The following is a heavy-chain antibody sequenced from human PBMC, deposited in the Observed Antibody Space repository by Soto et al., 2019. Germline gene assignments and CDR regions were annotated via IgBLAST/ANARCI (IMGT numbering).Heavy chain of an antibody. CDR2: IKSKTDGGTT. J-gene: IGHJ4*01. V-gene: IGHV3-15*07. Sequence: GGSLRLSCAASGFTFSNAWINRVRQAPGKGLEWGGRIKSKTDGGTTDFAAPVKGRFAISRDDSKNMVYLQMNSLKTEYIAVYYCTTDTNITIAIVRFDYWGHGTLVTACS. CDR1: GFTFSNAW. CDR3: TTDTNITIAIVRFDY. D-gene: IGHD3-3*02.